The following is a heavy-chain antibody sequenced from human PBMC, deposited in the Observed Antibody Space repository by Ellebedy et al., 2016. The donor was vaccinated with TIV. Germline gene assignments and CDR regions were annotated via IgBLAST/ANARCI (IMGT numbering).Heavy chain of an antibody. CDR1: GFTFSRYS. V-gene: IGHV3-48*01. CDR2: ISSSSSTI. D-gene: IGHD6-13*01. Sequence: GGSLRLXCAASGFTFSRYSMNWVRQAPGKGLEWVSYISSSSSTIYYADSVKGRFTISRDKAENSLYLQMNSLRAEDTAVYYCAAAAGAGDDAFDIWGQGTMVTVSS. CDR3: AAAAGAGDDAFDI. J-gene: IGHJ3*02.